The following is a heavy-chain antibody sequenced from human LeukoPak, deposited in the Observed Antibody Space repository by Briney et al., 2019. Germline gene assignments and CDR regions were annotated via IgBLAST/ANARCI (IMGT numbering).Heavy chain of an antibody. CDR1: GGSIRSYY. D-gene: IGHD6-13*01. Sequence: PSQTLSLTCTVSGGSIRSYYWSWIRQPPGKGLEWIGYIYYSGSTNYNPSLKSRVTISVDTSKNQFSLKLSSVTAADTAVYYCARVYYSNSYDYWYFDLWGRGTLVTVSS. V-gene: IGHV4-59*01. J-gene: IGHJ2*01. CDR2: IYYSGST. CDR3: ARVYYSNSYDYWYFDL.